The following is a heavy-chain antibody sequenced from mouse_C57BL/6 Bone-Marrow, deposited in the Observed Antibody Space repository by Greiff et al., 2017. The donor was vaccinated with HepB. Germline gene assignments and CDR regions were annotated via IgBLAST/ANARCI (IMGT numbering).Heavy chain of an antibody. CDR1: GYAFSSYW. D-gene: IGHD2-4*01. J-gene: IGHJ3*01. Sequence: QVQLQQSGAELVKPGASVKISCKASGYAFSSYWMNWVKQRPGKGLEWIGQIYPGDGDTNYNGKFKGKATLTADKSSSTAYMQLSSLTSEDSAVYFCARNPFYYDYPAWFAYWGQGTLVTVSA. CDR3: ARNPFYYDYPAWFAY. CDR2: IYPGDGDT. V-gene: IGHV1-80*01.